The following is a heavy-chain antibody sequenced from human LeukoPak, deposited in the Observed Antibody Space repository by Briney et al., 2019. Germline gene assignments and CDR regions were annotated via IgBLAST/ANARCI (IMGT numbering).Heavy chain of an antibody. CDR1: GYSFTSYW. CDR3: ARHGGDYYYGMDV. D-gene: IGHD3-3*01. J-gene: IGHJ6*04. CDR2: IDPSDSYI. Sequence: KDGESLKISCKGSGYSFTSYWISWVRQMPGKGLEWMGRIDPSDSYINYSPSFQGHVTISADKSISTAYLQWSSPKASDTAMYYCARHGGDYYYGMDVWGKGTTVTVSS. V-gene: IGHV5-10-1*01.